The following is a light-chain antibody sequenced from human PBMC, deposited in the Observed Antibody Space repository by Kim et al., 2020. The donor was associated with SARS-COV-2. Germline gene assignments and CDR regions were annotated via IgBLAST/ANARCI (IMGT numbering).Light chain of an antibody. V-gene: IGKV1-5*03. Sequence: SASVGDRVTITCRASQSISISLAWYQQKPGTAPMLLIYKASTVERGVPSRVSGRGSGTEFTLTISSLQPDDFATYYCQQYNSYPYTFGQGTKLEIK. CDR2: KAS. CDR1: QSISIS. CDR3: QQYNSYPYT. J-gene: IGKJ2*01.